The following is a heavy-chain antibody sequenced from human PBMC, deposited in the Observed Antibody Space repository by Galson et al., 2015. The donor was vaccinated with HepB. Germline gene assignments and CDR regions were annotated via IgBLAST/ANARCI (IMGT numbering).Heavy chain of an antibody. Sequence: SLRLSCAASGFTFTSYSMNWVRQAPGKGLEWVSSISSSTNYIYYADSVKGRFTISRDNAKNSLYLQMNSLRAEDTAVYYCARFGYSSSSDYWGQGTLVTVSS. CDR2: ISSSTNYI. J-gene: IGHJ4*02. CDR3: ARFGYSSSSDY. CDR1: GFTFTSYS. D-gene: IGHD6-6*01. V-gene: IGHV3-21*01.